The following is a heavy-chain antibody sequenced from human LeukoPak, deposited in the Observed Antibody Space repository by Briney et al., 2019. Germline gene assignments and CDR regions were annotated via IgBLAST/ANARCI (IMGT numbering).Heavy chain of an antibody. CDR2: ISGSGGST. CDR3: ARDFVGGPPDYLDY. Sequence: GGSLRLSCAASGFTFSSYAMTWVRQAPGKGLEWVSVISGSGGSTHYADSVKGRFTISRDTSENPLYLQMNSLRPEDSALYYCARDFVGGPPDYLDYWGQGTLVTVSS. D-gene: IGHD3-16*01. CDR1: GFTFSSYA. J-gene: IGHJ4*02. V-gene: IGHV3-23*01.